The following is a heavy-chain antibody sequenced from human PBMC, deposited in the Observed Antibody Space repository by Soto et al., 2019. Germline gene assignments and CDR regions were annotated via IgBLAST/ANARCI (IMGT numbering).Heavy chain of an antibody. D-gene: IGHD3-22*01. J-gene: IGHJ4*02. CDR3: ARELSSTDSSGYFPLDY. CDR1: GFTFSSYS. Sequence: GGSLRLSCVASGFTFSSYSMNWVRQAPGKGLEWVSSISSSSSYIYYADSVKGRFTISRDNAKNSLYLQMNSLRAEDTAVYYCARELSSTDSSGYFPLDYWGQGTLVTVSS. V-gene: IGHV3-21*01. CDR2: ISSSSSYI.